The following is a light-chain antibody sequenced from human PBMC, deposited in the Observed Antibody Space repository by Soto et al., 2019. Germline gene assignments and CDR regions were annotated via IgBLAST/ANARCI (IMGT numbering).Light chain of an antibody. CDR3: QQYNNWPPWT. CDR1: QSVSSN. J-gene: IGKJ1*01. Sequence: EIVMTQSPATLSVSPGERATLSCRASQSVSSNLAWYQQKPGQAPSLLIYSASTRATGIPARFSGSGSGTELTLTISSLQSEDFAVYYCQQYNNWPPWTFGQGTKVEIK. CDR2: SAS. V-gene: IGKV3-15*01.